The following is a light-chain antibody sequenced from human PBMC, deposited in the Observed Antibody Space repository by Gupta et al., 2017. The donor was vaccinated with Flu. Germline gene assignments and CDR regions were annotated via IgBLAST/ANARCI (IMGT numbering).Light chain of an antibody. Sequence: SSLYASVGDRLTITCHARQDISNYIYWYKQKPGKAPDLLIREASHWQTGVPSRFSGIGLGKDFTFTISSRQQEDFASYYCRLHDNRPPSTFGEGTMVEV. CDR1: QDISNY. CDR2: EAS. V-gene: IGKV1-33*01. J-gene: IGKJ2*01. CDR3: RLHDNRPPST.